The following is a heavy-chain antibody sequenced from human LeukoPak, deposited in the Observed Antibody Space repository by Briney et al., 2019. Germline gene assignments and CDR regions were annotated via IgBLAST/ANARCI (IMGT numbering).Heavy chain of an antibody. Sequence: SVKVSCKASGFTFTSSAMQWVRQARGQRLEWIGWIVVGSGKTNYAQKFQERVTITRDMSTSTAYMALSSLRSEDTAVYYCAADPTIRSYYDILTGYRTDYYYYGMDVWGQGTTVTVSS. V-gene: IGHV1-58*02. CDR3: AADPTIRSYYDILTGYRTDYYYYGMDV. J-gene: IGHJ6*02. CDR1: GFTFTSSA. D-gene: IGHD3-9*01. CDR2: IVVGSGKT.